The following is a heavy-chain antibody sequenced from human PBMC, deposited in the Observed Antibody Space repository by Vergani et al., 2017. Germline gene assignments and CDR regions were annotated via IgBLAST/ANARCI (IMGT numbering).Heavy chain of an antibody. CDR3: ARRVHSGSYPYYYYGMDV. V-gene: IGHV5-10-1*01. Sequence: EVQLVQSGAEVKKPGESLRISCKGSGYSFTSYWISWVRQMPGKGLEWMGRIDPSDSYTNYSPSFQGHVTISADKSISTAYLQWSSLKASDTAMYYCARRVHSGSYPYYYYGMDVWGQGTTVTVSS. J-gene: IGHJ6*02. D-gene: IGHD1-26*01. CDR2: IDPSDSYT. CDR1: GYSFTSYW.